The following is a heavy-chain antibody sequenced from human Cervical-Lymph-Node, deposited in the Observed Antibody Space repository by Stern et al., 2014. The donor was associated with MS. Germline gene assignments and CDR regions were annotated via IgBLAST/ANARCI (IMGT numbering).Heavy chain of an antibody. CDR2: IYTSGTT. CDR1: GGSITSYY. V-gene: IGHV4-4*07. CDR3: ARERLTSGWYVVREAWFDP. Sequence: VQLEESGPGLVKPSETLSLTCTVSGGSITSYYWSWIRQPAGKGLEWIGRIYTSGTTNYNPSIKSRITMSVDTSKNQFSLRLRSVTAADTAVYYCARERLTSGWYVVREAWFDPWGQGTLVTVSS. J-gene: IGHJ5*02. D-gene: IGHD6-19*01.